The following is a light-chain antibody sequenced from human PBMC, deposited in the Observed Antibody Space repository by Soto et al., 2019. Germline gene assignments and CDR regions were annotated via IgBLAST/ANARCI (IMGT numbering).Light chain of an antibody. Sequence: IVLTQSPGTLSLSPGERATLSCRASQSVSSSYLAWYQQKPGQAPRLLIYGASSRATGIPDRFSGSGSGTDFTLTISRLEPEDFATYYCQQSYSTPPTFGQGTRLEN. CDR2: GAS. J-gene: IGKJ5*01. V-gene: IGKV3-20*01. CDR3: QQSYSTPPT. CDR1: QSVSSSY.